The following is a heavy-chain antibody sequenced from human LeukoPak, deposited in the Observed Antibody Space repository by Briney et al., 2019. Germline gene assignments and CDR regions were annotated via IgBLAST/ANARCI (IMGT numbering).Heavy chain of an antibody. CDR3: ARGPDYGERLHYLDY. CDR2: IKQDGSQ. Sequence: PGGSLRLSCATSGFTFSRHWMGWVRQGPGKGLEWVANIKQDGSQHYVDSVKGRFIISRDNAKNSLDLQMNSLRAEDTAVYSSARGPDYGERLHYLDYCGQGTLVTVSS. D-gene: IGHD4-17*01. J-gene: IGHJ4*02. V-gene: IGHV3-7*01. CDR1: GFTFSRHW.